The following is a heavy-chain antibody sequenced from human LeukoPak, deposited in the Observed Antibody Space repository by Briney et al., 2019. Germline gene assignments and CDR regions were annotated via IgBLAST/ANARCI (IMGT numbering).Heavy chain of an antibody. Sequence: GGSLRLSCAASGLTFSSHAMNWVRQAPGKGLEGVSSINGDGGVTYYADSVKGRFTISRDNSKNTLYLQMNSLRDEDTAVYHCAKSTVECGTNCGSQYYSMDVWGKGTTVTVSS. CDR2: INGDGGVT. V-gene: IGHV3-23*01. CDR3: AKSTVECGTNCGSQYYSMDV. D-gene: IGHD3-3*01. CDR1: GLTFSSHA. J-gene: IGHJ6*03.